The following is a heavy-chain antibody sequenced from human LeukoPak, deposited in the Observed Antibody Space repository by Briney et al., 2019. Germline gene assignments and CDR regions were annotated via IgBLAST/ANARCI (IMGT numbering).Heavy chain of an antibody. CDR1: GFTFSSYA. V-gene: IGHV3-23*01. CDR3: AKDRGNYYDSSGYYALDY. D-gene: IGHD3-22*01. Sequence: GGSLRLSCAASGFTFSSYAMSWVRQAPGKGLEWVSAISGSGGSTYYADSVKGRFTISRDNSKNTLYLQMNSLRAEDTAVYYCAKDRGNYYDSSGYYALDYGGQGTLVTVSS. CDR2: ISGSGGST. J-gene: IGHJ4*02.